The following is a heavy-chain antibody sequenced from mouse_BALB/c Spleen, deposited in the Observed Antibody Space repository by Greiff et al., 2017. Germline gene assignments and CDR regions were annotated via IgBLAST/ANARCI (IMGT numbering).Heavy chain of an antibody. CDR2: IDPANGNT. J-gene: IGHJ3*01. CDR1: GFNIKDTY. V-gene: IGHV14-3*02. Sequence: EVKLQESGAELVKPGASVKLSCTASGFNIKDTYMHWVKQRPEQGLEWIGRIDPANGNTKYDPKFQGKATITADTSSNTAYLQLSSLTSEDTAVYYCAGRRAYWGQGTLVTVSA. CDR3: AGRRAY.